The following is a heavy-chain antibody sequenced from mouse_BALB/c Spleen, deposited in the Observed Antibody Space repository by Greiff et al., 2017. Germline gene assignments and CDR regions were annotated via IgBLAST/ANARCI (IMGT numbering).Heavy chain of an antibody. D-gene: IGHD1-1*01. CDR1: GYTFTDYN. CDR2: INPNNGGT. V-gene: IGHV1-18*01. Sequence: VQLQQSGPELVKPGASVKIPCKASGYTFTDYNMDWVKQSHGKSLEWIGDINPNNGGTIYNQKFKGKATLTVDKSSSTAYMELRSLTSEDTAVYYCARSSSSYRGGYYAMDYWGQGTSVTVSA. CDR3: ARSSSSYRGGYYAMDY. J-gene: IGHJ4*01.